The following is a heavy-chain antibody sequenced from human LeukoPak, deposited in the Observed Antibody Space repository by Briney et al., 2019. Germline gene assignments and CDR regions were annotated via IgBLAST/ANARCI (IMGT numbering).Heavy chain of an antibody. CDR1: GGSISSYY. CDR3: ATHFRYYYDSSGYYYGGGGFDY. J-gene: IGHJ4*02. CDR2: IYTSGST. Sequence: ASETLSLTCTVSGGSISSYYWSWIRQPAGKGLEWIGRIYTSGSTNYNPSLKSRVTMSVDTSKNQFSLKLSSVTAADTAVYYCATHFRYYYDSSGYYYGGGGFDYWGQGTLATVSS. V-gene: IGHV4-4*07. D-gene: IGHD3-22*01.